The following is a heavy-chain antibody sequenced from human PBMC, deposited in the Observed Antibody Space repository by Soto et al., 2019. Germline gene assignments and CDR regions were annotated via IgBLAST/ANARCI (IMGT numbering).Heavy chain of an antibody. Sequence: SVKVASEVSGRKLRNYDKKWVRQAHGQGLEWMGGIIPIFGTANYAQKFQGRVTITADESTITAYMELSSLRSEDTAVYYCARISILTGYYNVFRPDYLGYWGQVTLFTVT. D-gene: IGHD3-9*01. CDR1: GRKLRNYD. J-gene: IGHJ4*02. CDR2: IIPIFGTA. V-gene: IGHV1-69*13. CDR3: ARISILTGYYNVFRPDYLGY.